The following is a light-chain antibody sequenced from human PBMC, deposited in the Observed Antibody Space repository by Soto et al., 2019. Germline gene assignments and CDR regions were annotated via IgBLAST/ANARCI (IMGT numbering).Light chain of an antibody. CDR2: GAS. CDR1: QSVSST. V-gene: IGKV3-15*01. CDR3: QQYGSSGT. Sequence: EIVMTQSPATLSVSPGERATLSCRASQSVSSTLAWYQQKPGQAPRLLIYGASTRATGIPARFSGSGSGTDFTLTISRLEPEDFAVYYCQQYGSSGTFGQGTKV. J-gene: IGKJ1*01.